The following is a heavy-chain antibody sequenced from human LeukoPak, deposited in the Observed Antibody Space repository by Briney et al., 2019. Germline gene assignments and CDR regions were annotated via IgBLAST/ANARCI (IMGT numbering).Heavy chain of an antibody. CDR3: ARDGYSSGWIDY. CDR1: GGSFSGYY. CDR2: INHSGST. D-gene: IGHD6-19*01. J-gene: IGHJ4*02. Sequence: SETLSLTCAVYGGSFSGYYWSWIRQPPGKGLEWIGEINHSGSTNYNPSLKSRVTISVDTSKNQLSLKLSSVTAADTAVYYCARDGYSSGWIDYWGQGTLVTVSS. V-gene: IGHV4-34*01.